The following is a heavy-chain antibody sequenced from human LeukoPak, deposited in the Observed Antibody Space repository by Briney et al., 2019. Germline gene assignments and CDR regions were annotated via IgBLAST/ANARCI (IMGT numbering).Heavy chain of an antibody. CDR3: ARGGEGYNYVY. CDR1: GGSISSSNW. V-gene: IGHV4-4*02. Sequence: PSETLSLTCAVSGGSISSSNWWSGVRQPPGKGLEWIGEIYHSGSTNYNLSLKSRVTISADTSKNQFSLKLTSMTAADTAVYHCARGGEGYNYVYWGQGTLVTVSS. J-gene: IGHJ4*02. CDR2: IYHSGST. D-gene: IGHD5-24*01.